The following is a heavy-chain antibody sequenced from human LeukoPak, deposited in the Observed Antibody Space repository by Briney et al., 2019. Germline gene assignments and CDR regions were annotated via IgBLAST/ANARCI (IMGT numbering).Heavy chain of an antibody. J-gene: IGHJ6*03. Sequence: SETLSLTCSVSGGSISSYYWSWIRQPPGKGLEWIGYIYYSGSTNYNPSLKSRATISVDTSKNQFSLKLSSVTAADTAVYYCARSWGVVKGNYMDVWGKGTTVTVSS. V-gene: IGHV4-59*12. CDR3: ARSWGVVKGNYMDV. CDR1: GGSISSYY. D-gene: IGHD4-23*01. CDR2: IYYSGST.